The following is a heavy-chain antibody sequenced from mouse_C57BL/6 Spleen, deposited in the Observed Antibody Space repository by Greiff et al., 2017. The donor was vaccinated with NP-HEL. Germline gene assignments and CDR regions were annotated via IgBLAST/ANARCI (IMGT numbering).Heavy chain of an antibody. CDR1: GYTFTSYT. V-gene: IGHV1-4*01. CDR3: ARDDYYYGSSYYFDY. J-gene: IGHJ2*01. D-gene: IGHD1-1*01. CDR2: INPSSGYT. Sequence: VQLQQSGAELARPGASVKMSCKASGYTFTSYTMHWVKQRPGQGLEWIGYINPSSGYTKYNQKFKDKATLTADKSSSTAYMQLSSLTSEDSAVYYCARDDYYYGSSYYFDYWGQGTTLTVSS.